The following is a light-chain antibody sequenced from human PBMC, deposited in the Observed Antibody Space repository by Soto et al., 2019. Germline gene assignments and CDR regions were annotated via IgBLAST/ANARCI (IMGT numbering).Light chain of an antibody. CDR2: AAS. CDR3: QXXSAVPT. Sequence: DIQMTQSPSSLSASVGXRXXIXCXASQAIYNYLAWYQQKPGKVPTLLISAASTLQSGVPSRFSGSGSGTDFTLTISSLQPXXXAXXXCQXXSAVPTFGGGTKVEI. V-gene: IGKV1-27*01. CDR1: QAIYNY. J-gene: IGKJ4*01.